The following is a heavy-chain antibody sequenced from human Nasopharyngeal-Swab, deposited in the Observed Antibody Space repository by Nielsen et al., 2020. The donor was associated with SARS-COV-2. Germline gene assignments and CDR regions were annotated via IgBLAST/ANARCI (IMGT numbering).Heavy chain of an antibody. CDR2: INSDGSST. Sequence: GGSLRFSCAASGFTFSSYWMHWVRQAPGKGLVWVSRINSDGSSTSYADSVKGRFTISRDNAKNTLYLQMNSLRAEDTAVYYCARALYSSGWYLDYWGQGTLVTVSS. J-gene: IGHJ4*02. CDR1: GFTFSSYW. D-gene: IGHD6-19*01. V-gene: IGHV3-74*01. CDR3: ARALYSSGWYLDY.